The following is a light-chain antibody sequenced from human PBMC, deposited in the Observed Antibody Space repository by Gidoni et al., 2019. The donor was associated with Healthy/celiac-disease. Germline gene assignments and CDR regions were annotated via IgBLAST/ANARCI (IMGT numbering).Light chain of an antibody. CDR3: SSYTSSSTLV. CDR2: AVS. CDR1: SIDVGGYNY. V-gene: IGLV2-14*01. J-gene: IGLJ3*02. Sequence: QSALTQPASVSGPPGPSITISCTGTSIDVGGYNYVSWYQQTPGKAPKLQLYAVSNRPSGVSNRFSGSKSGSTASLTLSGLQAEDEADYYCSSYTSSSTLVFGGGTNLTVL.